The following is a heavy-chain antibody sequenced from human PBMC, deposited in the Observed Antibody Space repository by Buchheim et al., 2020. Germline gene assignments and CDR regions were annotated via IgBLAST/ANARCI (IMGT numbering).Heavy chain of an antibody. V-gene: IGHV4-59*01. CDR3: ARSTGYSYVEWNWFDP. Sequence: QVQLQESGPGLVKPSETLSLTCTVSGGSISSYYWSWIRQPPGKRLEWIGFISYSGSTNYNPSLKSRVTISVDTSKNQFSLKLSSVTAADTAVYYCARSTGYSYVEWNWFDPWGQET. CDR1: GGSISSYY. D-gene: IGHD6-13*01. CDR2: ISYSGST. J-gene: IGHJ5*02.